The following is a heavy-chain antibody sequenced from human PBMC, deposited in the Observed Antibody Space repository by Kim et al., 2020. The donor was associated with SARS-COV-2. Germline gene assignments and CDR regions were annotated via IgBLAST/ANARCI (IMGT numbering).Heavy chain of an antibody. V-gene: IGHV3-9*01. CDR2: ISWNSGSI. CDR3: AKNIGDYGSGCYYYAVDI. CDR1: GFTFDDYA. D-gene: IGHD3-10*01. Sequence: GGSLRLSCAASGFTFDDYAMHWVRQAPGKGLEWVSGISWNSGSIGYADSVKGRFTISRDNAKNSLYLQMNSLRAEDTALYYCAKNIGDYGSGCYYYAVDIWGQGTMVTVSS. J-gene: IGHJ3*02.